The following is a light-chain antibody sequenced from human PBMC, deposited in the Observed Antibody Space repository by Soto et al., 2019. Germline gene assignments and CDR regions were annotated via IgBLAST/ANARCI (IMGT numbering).Light chain of an antibody. CDR3: QQYDNSPLT. J-gene: IGKJ4*01. CDR2: GAS. Sequence: DIVLTQSPGTLSLSPGERATLSCRASQSVSSTYLAWYQQKPGQAPRLLLYGASNRATGIPDRFSGSGSGTDFTLTISRLEPEDVAVYYCQQYDNSPLTFGGGTKVEIK. V-gene: IGKV3-20*01. CDR1: QSVSSTY.